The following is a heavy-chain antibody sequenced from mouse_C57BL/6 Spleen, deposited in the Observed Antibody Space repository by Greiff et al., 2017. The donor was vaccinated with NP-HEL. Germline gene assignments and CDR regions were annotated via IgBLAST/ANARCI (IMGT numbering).Heavy chain of an antibody. V-gene: IGHV1-82*01. D-gene: IGHD1-1*01. J-gene: IGHJ2*01. Sequence: VQLQQSGPELVKPGASVKISCKASGYAFSSSWMNWVKQRPGKGLEWIGRIYPGDGDTNYNGKFKGKATLTGDKSSSTAYMQLSSLTSEDSAVYFCARSGVITTVVAPYYFDYWGQGTTLTVAS. CDR3: ARSGVITTVVAPYYFDY. CDR2: IYPGDGDT. CDR1: GYAFSSSW.